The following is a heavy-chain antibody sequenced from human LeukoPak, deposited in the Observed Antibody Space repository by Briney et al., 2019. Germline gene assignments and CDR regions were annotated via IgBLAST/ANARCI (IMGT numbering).Heavy chain of an antibody. Sequence: SQTLSLTCAVSGGSISSGGYSWSWIRQPPGKGLEWIGYICHSGSTYYNPSLKSRVTISVDRSKNQFSLKLSSVTAADTAVYYCARGIVVVPAAPDAFDIWGQGTMVTVSS. CDR1: GGSISSGGYS. CDR3: ARGIVVVPAAPDAFDI. CDR2: ICHSGST. V-gene: IGHV4-30-2*01. D-gene: IGHD2-2*01. J-gene: IGHJ3*02.